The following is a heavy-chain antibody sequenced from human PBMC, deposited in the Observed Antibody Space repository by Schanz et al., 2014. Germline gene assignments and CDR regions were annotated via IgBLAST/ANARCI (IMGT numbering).Heavy chain of an antibody. D-gene: IGHD4-4*01. V-gene: IGHV4-39*01. J-gene: IGHJ3*02. CDR1: VASISGSSDY. CDR3: ARRDNYLSAFDI. CDR2: IYYTGTT. Sequence: QLQLQESGPGLVKPSETLSLTCTVSVASISGSSDYWGWIRQSPGKGLEWIGNIYYTGTTYYNPSLKSRVSISVDTSKNQVSLKLTSVTAADTAVFYCARRDNYLSAFDIWGQGTMVTVSS.